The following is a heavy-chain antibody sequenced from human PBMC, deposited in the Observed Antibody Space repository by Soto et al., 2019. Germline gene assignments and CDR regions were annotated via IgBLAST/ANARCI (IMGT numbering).Heavy chain of an antibody. CDR2: IYYSGST. Sequence: ASETLSLTCTVSGGSISSGDYYWSWIRQPPGKGLEWIGYIYYSGSTYYNPSLKSRVTISVDTSKNQFSLKLSSVTAADTAVYYCASYGYGGDYYGMDVWGQGTTVTSP. V-gene: IGHV4-30-4*01. CDR1: GGSISSGDYY. J-gene: IGHJ6*02. D-gene: IGHD5-18*01. CDR3: ASYGYGGDYYGMDV.